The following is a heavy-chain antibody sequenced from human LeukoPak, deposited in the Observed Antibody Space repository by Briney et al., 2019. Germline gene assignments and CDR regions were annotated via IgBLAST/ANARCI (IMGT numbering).Heavy chain of an antibody. CDR3: ARGGDSDLDYYYYYMDV. D-gene: IGHD4-17*01. CDR2: INSDGSST. Sequence: GGSLRLSCAASGFTFSSYWMHWVRQAPGKGLVWVSRINSDGSSTSYADSVKGRFTISRDNAKNTLYLQMNSLRAEDTAVYYCARGGDSDLDYYYYYMDVWGKGTTVTVSS. V-gene: IGHV3-74*01. J-gene: IGHJ6*03. CDR1: GFTFSSYW.